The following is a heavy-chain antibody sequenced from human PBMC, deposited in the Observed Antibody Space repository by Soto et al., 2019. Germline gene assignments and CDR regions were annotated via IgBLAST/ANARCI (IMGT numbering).Heavy chain of an antibody. D-gene: IGHD3-3*01. V-gene: IGHV4-59*01. CDR3: ARASYYTPYYYMDV. Sequence: SETLSLTCTVSGGSISSYYWSWIRQPPGKGLEWIGYIYYSGSTNYKPSLKSRVTISVDTSKNQFSLKLSSVTAADTAVYYCARASYYTPYYYMDVWGKGTTVTVSS. J-gene: IGHJ6*03. CDR2: IYYSGST. CDR1: GGSISSYY.